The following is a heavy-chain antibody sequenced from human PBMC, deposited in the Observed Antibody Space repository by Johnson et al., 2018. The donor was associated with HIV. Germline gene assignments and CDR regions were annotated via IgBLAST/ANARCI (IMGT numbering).Heavy chain of an antibody. CDR2: IKQDGSEK. D-gene: IGHD6-19*01. Sequence: VQLVESGGGLIQPGGSLRLSCAASGFTGSRNYMSWVRQAPGKGLEWVANIKQDGSEKYYVDSVKGRFTISRDNAKNSLYLQMNSLRAEDTAVYYCARDAPRRIAVADPKDGHDAFDIWGQGTMVTVSS. CDR3: ARDAPRRIAVADPKDGHDAFDI. V-gene: IGHV3-7*01. CDR1: GFTGSRNY. J-gene: IGHJ3*02.